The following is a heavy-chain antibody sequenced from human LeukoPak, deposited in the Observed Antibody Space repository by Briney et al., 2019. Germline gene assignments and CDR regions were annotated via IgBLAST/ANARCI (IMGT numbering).Heavy chain of an antibody. CDR1: GFTFSSYS. D-gene: IGHD6-13*01. V-gene: IGHV3-21*01. CDR3: AREHSSSWYDYYFDY. J-gene: IGHJ4*02. CDR2: ISSSSSYI. Sequence: GGSLRLSCAASGFTFSSYSMNWVRQAPGKGLEWVSSISSSSSYIYYADSVKGRFTISRDNAKNSLYLQMNSLRAEDTAVYYCAREHSSSWYDYYFDYWGQGTLVTVSP.